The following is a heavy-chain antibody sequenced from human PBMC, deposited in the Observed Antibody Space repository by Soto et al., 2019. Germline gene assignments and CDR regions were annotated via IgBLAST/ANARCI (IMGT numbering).Heavy chain of an antibody. J-gene: IGHJ4*02. D-gene: IGHD2-15*01. CDR1: GYTFTRYN. CDR2: INPSGGTT. Sequence: ASVKVSCKASGYTFTRYNVHWVRQAPGQGLEWMAIINPSGGTTYYVQKFEGRVTLTKDTSTSTVYMELSSLRSDDTAVYYCARVRGGGSEYFFDYWGQGTLVTFSS. V-gene: IGHV1-46*01. CDR3: ARVRGGGSEYFFDY.